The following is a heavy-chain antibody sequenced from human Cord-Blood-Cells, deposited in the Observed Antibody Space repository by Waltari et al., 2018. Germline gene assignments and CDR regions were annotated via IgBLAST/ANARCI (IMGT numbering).Heavy chain of an antibody. CDR1: GGSFSGYY. D-gene: IGHD7-27*01. V-gene: IGHV4-34*01. Sequence: QVQLQQWGAGLLKPSETLSLTCAVYGGSFSGYYWCWIRQPPGTGLEWIGEINHSGSTNYNPSLKSRVTISVDTSKNQFSLKLSSVTAADTAVYYCARGWGGHWYFDLWGRGTLVTVSS. CDR2: INHSGST. CDR3: ARGWGGHWYFDL. J-gene: IGHJ2*01.